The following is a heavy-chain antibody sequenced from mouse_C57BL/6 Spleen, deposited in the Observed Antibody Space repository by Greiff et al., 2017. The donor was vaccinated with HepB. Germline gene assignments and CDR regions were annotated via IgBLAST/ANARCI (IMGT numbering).Heavy chain of an antibody. D-gene: IGHD2-5*01. CDR2: FYPGSGSI. CDR3: ARHGERTYYSSYNYAMDY. J-gene: IGHJ4*01. Sequence: QVQLKESGAELVKPGASVKLSCKAAGYTFTVYTINWVKQRSGQGLEWIGWFYPGSGSIKYNEKFKDKATLTADKSSSTGYMELSRLTSEDSAVYFCARHGERTYYSSYNYAMDYWGQGTSVTVSS. V-gene: IGHV1-62-2*01. CDR1: GYTFTVYT.